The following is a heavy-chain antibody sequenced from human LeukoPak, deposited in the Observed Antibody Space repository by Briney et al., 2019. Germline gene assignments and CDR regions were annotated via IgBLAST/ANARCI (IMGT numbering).Heavy chain of an antibody. J-gene: IGHJ4*02. CDR2: IYDSGST. D-gene: IGHD2-15*01. CDR1: GGSISSYY. CDR3: ARVCRGGSCYFGFDY. Sequence: SETLSLTCTVSGGSISSYYWSWIGQPPGKGLEWIGYIYDSGSTNYNPSLKSRVTISIDTSKSQFSPKLISVTAADTAVYYCARVCRGGSCYFGFDYWGQGTLVTVSS. V-gene: IGHV4-59*01.